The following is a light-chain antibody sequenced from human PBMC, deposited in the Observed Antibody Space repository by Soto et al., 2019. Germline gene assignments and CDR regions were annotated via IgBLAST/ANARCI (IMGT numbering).Light chain of an antibody. CDR2: EVS. V-gene: IGLV2-14*01. Sequence: QSALTQPASVSGSPGQSITISCTGTSSDVGNYKYVSWYQQHPGKAPKPMIYEVSNRPSGVSNRFSGSKSGNTASLTISGLQAEDETDYYCFSYTSSGTYVFGTGTKVT. CDR1: SSDVGNYKY. CDR3: FSYTSSGTYV. J-gene: IGLJ1*01.